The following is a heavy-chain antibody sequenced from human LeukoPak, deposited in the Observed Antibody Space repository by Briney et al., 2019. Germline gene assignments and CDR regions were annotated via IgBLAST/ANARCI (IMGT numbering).Heavy chain of an antibody. J-gene: IGHJ3*02. D-gene: IGHD6-13*01. CDR1: GYSISSGYY. V-gene: IGHV4-38-2*01. CDR2: IYHSGST. CDR3: ARQGRSSSSEPFDI. Sequence: SETLSLTCAVSGYSISSGYYWGWIRQPPGKGLEWIGSIYHSGSTHYNPSLKSRVTISVDTSKNQFSLKLSSVTAADTAVYYCARQGRSSSSEPFDIWGQGTMVTVSS.